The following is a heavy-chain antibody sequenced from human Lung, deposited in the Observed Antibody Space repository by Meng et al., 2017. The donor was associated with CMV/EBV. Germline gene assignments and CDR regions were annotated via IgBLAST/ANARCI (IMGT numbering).Heavy chain of an antibody. J-gene: IGHJ3*02. D-gene: IGHD3-22*01. CDR1: GFTFSDYY. Sequence: SLKISCAASGFTFSDYYMSWIRQAPGKGLEWVSYISSSGSTIYYADSVKGRFTISRDNAKNSLYLQMNSLRAEDTAVYYCARDRSVYYDTRRDDAFDIWGQGTXVTVSS. CDR2: ISSSGSTI. V-gene: IGHV3-11*04. CDR3: ARDRSVYYDTRRDDAFDI.